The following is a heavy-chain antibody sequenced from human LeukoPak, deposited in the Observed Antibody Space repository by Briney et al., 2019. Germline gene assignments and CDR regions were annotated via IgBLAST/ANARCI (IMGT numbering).Heavy chain of an antibody. Sequence: GESLQISCKGSGYSFSTYWIGWVRRMPGKGLEWMGSIYPGDSDTRYSPSFQGQVTISADKSISTAYLQWSSLKASDTAMYYCARELSSSVDYWGQGTLVTVSS. CDR1: GYSFSTYW. D-gene: IGHD2-2*01. V-gene: IGHV5-51*01. CDR3: ARELSSSVDY. CDR2: IYPGDSDT. J-gene: IGHJ4*02.